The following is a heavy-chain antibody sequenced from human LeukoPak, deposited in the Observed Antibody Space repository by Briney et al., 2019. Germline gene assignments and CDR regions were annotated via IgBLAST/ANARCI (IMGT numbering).Heavy chain of an antibody. J-gene: IGHJ4*02. V-gene: IGHV3-11*01. Sequence: PGGSLRLSCAASGFTFGDFYMTWLRQAPGKGPEWVSFISSTGSSIYYADSVKGRFTISRDNDENSLFLHMTSLRVEDTAVYYCARRPMIRGVNVFDSWGQGTLAIVSS. CDR1: GFTFGDFY. CDR2: ISSTGSSI. CDR3: ARRPMIRGVNVFDS. D-gene: IGHD3-10*01.